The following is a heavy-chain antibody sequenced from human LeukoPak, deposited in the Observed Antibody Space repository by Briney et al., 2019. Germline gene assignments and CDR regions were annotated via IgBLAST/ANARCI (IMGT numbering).Heavy chain of an antibody. D-gene: IGHD5-24*01. V-gene: IGHV1-3*01. CDR2: INAGNGNT. Sequence: ASVKVSCKASGYSFSTHTMHWVRQAPGQRLEWMGWINAGNGNTKYSQNFQGRVTITRDTSANTAYMEMSSLRSEDTAVYYCAREIDRDDYNRFFDYWGQGTLVSVSS. CDR3: AREIDRDDYNRFFDY. J-gene: IGHJ4*02. CDR1: GYSFSTHT.